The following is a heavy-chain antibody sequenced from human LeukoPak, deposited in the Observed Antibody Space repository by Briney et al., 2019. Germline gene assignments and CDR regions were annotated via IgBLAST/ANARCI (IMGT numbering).Heavy chain of an antibody. Sequence: ASVKVSCKASGYTFTSYGISWVRQAPGQGQEGMGWISAYNGNTNYAQKLQGRVTMTTDTSTSTAYMELRSLRSDDTAVYYCARNNHYCSGGSCYYYWGQGTLVTVSS. CDR3: ARNNHYCSGGSCYYY. V-gene: IGHV1-18*01. CDR1: GYTFTSYG. CDR2: ISAYNGNT. J-gene: IGHJ4*02. D-gene: IGHD2-15*01.